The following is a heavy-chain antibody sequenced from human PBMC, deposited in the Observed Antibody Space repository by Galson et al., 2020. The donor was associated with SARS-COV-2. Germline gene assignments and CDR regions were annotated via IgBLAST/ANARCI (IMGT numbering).Heavy chain of an antibody. J-gene: IGHJ4*02. CDR1: GGSISSGYYS. D-gene: IGHD4-4*01. V-gene: IGHV4-31*03. CDR3: ARGTPYRDGYSYLGAPRFDY. CDR2: INYTGTT. Sequence: SETLSLTCTVSGGSISSGYYSWNWIRQHPGKGLEWTGYINYTGTTFYNPSLKSRVTISVDTSEKQFSLKVTPVTAADTAIYYCARGTPYRDGYSYLGAPRFDYWGQGTLVTVSS.